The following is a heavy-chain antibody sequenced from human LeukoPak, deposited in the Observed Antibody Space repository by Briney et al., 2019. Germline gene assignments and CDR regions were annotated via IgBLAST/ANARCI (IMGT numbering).Heavy chain of an antibody. V-gene: IGHV4-59*01. D-gene: IGHD3-16*02. J-gene: IGHJ4*02. CDR1: GGSISSYY. Sequence: SETLSLTCTVSGGSISSYYWSWIRQPPGKRLEWIGYIYYSGSTNYNPSLKSRVTISVDTSKNQFSLKLSSVTAADTAVYYCARGGPVILNSLDYWGQGTLVTVSS. CDR2: IYYSGST. CDR3: ARGGPVILNSLDY.